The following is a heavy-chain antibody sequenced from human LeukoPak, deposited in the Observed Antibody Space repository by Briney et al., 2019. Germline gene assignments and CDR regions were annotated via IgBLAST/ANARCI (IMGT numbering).Heavy chain of an antibody. Sequence: ASVKVSCKASGYTFTSYGISWVRQAPGQGLEWMGWISAYNGNTSYAQKLQGRVTMTTDTSTSTAYMELRSLRSDDTAVYYCARSIGSSSWNNVDYWGQGTLVTVSS. CDR3: ARSIGSSSWNNVDY. D-gene: IGHD6-13*01. CDR1: GYTFTSYG. V-gene: IGHV1-18*01. CDR2: ISAYNGNT. J-gene: IGHJ4*02.